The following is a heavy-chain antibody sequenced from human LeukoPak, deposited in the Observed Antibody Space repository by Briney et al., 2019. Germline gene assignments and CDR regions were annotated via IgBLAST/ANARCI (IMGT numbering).Heavy chain of an antibody. CDR2: INWNGGSI. CDR3: AKLPGVSAAGYSDY. CDR1: GFTFDDYG. J-gene: IGHJ4*02. Sequence: GGSLRLSCAASGFTFDDYGMGWVRQAPGKGLEWVSAINWNGGSIGYADSVKGRFTISRDNAKNSLYLQMNNLRAEDTALYYCAKLPGVSAAGYSDYWGQGTLVTVSS. D-gene: IGHD6-13*01. V-gene: IGHV3-20*04.